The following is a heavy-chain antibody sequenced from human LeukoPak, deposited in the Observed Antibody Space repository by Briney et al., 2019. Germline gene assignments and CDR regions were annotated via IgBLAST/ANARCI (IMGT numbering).Heavy chain of an antibody. CDR2: IYYTGTS. V-gene: IGHV4-31*03. D-gene: IGHD6-13*01. J-gene: IGHJ6*02. CDR1: GDSISSGIYY. Sequence: SETLSLTCTVSGDSISSGIYYWSWIRQHPGKGLEWIGYIYYTGTSYHNPSLRSRVTISVDTSKNQFSLKLSSVTAADTAVYYCAAHQWGSSWYSDYGMDVWGQGTTVTVSS. CDR3: AAHQWGSSWYSDYGMDV.